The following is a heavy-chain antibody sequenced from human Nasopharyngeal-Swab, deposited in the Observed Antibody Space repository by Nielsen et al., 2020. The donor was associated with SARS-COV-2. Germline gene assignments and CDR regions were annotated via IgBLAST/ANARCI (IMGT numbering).Heavy chain of an antibody. Sequence: WIHQPPGKGLEWIGYIYYSGSTFYNPSLKSRVAISVDTSKNQFSLNMSSVTAADTAVYYCARALRGRPMVIGRYFDFWGRGTLVTVSS. D-gene: IGHD3-22*01. J-gene: IGHJ4*02. V-gene: IGHV4-31*02. CDR2: IYYSGST. CDR3: ARALRGRPMVIGRYFDF.